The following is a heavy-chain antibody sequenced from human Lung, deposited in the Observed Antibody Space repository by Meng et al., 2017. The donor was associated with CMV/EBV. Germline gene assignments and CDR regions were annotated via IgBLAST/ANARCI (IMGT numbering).Heavy chain of an antibody. Sequence: GYSFGNYAMHWVRQAPGKGLEWVAVISYDGDKKFYTDSVKGRFTISRDNSKNTLILQMNRLRTEDTAVYYCARVYYDSTNYYFSFGYWGQGTLVTVSS. CDR1: GYSFGNYA. CDR3: ARVYYDSTNYYFSFGY. J-gene: IGHJ4*02. CDR2: ISYDGDKK. D-gene: IGHD3-22*01. V-gene: IGHV3-30*04.